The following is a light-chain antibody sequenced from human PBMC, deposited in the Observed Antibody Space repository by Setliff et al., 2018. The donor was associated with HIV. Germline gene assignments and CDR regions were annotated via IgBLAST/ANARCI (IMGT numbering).Light chain of an antibody. CDR2: DVI. CDR1: SSDVGTYNF. J-gene: IGLJ2*01. V-gene: IGLV2-14*03. CDR3: SSFTSTSSYVI. Sequence: SALAQPASVSGSPGQSISISCTGTSSDVGTYNFVSWYQQHPGKAPKLMIYDVIKRPSGVSHRFSGSKSANTASLTISGLLTEDEADYYCSSFTSTSSYVIFGGGTKVTVL.